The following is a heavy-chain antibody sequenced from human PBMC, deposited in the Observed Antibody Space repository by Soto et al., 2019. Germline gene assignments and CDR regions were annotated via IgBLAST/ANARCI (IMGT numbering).Heavy chain of an antibody. J-gene: IGHJ4*02. Sequence: GGSLRLSCAASGFTFSSYGMHWVRQAPGKGLEWVAVIWYDGSNKYYADSVKGRFTISRDNSKNTLYLQMNSLRAEDTAVYYCARDRTTVTRRTFDYWGQGTLVTVSS. CDR2: IWYDGSNK. V-gene: IGHV3-33*01. CDR3: ARDRTTVTRRTFDY. CDR1: GFTFSSYG. D-gene: IGHD4-17*01.